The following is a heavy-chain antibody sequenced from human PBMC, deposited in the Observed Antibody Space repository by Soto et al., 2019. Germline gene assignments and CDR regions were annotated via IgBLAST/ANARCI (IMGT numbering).Heavy chain of an antibody. D-gene: IGHD3-3*01. CDR2: IKQDGSEI. J-gene: IGHJ4*02. CDR1: GFTFSSYW. CDR3: ANSDFWSGYPIDY. V-gene: IGHV3-7*01. Sequence: GGSLRLSCAVSGFTFSSYWMNWVRQAPGKGLEWVANIKQDGSEINYLDSVKGRFTISRDNAKNSLYLQMNSLRAEDTALYYCANSDFWSGYPIDYWGQGTLVTVSS.